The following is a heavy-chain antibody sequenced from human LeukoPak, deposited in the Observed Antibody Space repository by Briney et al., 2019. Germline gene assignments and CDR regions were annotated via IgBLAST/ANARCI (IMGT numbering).Heavy chain of an antibody. V-gene: IGHV1-18*01. J-gene: IGHJ6*02. CDR2: ISGYNGDT. Sequence: ASVKVSCKTSGYTFNNYGISWVRQAPGQGLEWMGWISGYNGDTNSAQQFQGRVTLTMDTSTSTVYMELRSLRSDDTAVYYCARWSGGSHWLCHYGMDVWGQGTTVTVSS. D-gene: IGHD3-10*01. CDR3: ARWSGGSHWLCHYGMDV. CDR1: GYTFNNYG.